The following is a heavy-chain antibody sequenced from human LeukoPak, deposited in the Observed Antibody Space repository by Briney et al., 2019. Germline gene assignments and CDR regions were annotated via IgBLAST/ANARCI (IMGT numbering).Heavy chain of an antibody. Sequence: NPGGPVRLFCAACGFTFSNAWMSCVRHAPGGGREGVGRIKSKTDGGTTDYAAPVKGRFTISRDASKNTMYLQMNSLTTEDTAVYYCTTDPPLGGSYPYWGQGTLVTVSS. D-gene: IGHD1-26*01. V-gene: IGHV3-15*01. CDR1: GFTFSNAW. CDR3: TTDPPLGGSYPY. CDR2: IKSKTDGGTT. J-gene: IGHJ4*02.